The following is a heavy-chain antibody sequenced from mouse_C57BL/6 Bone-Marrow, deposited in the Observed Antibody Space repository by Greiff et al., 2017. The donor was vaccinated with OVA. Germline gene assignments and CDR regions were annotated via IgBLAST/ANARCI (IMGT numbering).Heavy chain of an antibody. CDR1: GYTFTSYW. V-gene: IGHV1-55*01. CDR3: ARWDAHYYAMDY. D-gene: IGHD4-1*01. Sequence: VQLQQPGAELVKPGASVKMSCKASGYTFTSYWITWVKQRPGQGLEWIGDIYPGSGSTNYNAKFKSTATLTVDTSSSPAYMQLSSLTSEDSAVDYCARWDAHYYAMDYWGQGTSVTVSS. CDR2: IYPGSGST. J-gene: IGHJ4*01.